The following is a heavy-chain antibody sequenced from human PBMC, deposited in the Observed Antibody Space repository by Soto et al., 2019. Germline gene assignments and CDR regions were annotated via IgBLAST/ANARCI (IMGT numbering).Heavy chain of an antibody. CDR1: GGSISSGGYY. V-gene: IGHV4-30-2*01. CDR3: ARGINYYDSSGYSWFDP. Sequence: PSETLSLTCTVSGGSISSGGYYWSWIRQPPGKGLEWIGHMYHTGTTYYNPSLKSRVTMSVDTSKNQFSLKLSSVTAADTAVYYCARGINYYDSSGYSWFDPWGQGTLVTVSS. D-gene: IGHD3-22*01. J-gene: IGHJ5*02. CDR2: MYHTGTT.